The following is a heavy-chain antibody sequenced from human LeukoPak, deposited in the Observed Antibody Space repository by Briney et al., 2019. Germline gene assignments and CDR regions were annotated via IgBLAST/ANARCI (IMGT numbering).Heavy chain of an antibody. Sequence: PGGSLRLSCAASGFTFSSYSMNWVRQAPGKGLELVSSISSSSSYIYYADSVKGRFTISRDNAKNSLYLQMNSLRAEDTAVYYCARDFLGIFGVVSSYDYWGQGTLVTVSP. CDR2: ISSSSSYI. V-gene: IGHV3-21*01. J-gene: IGHJ4*02. D-gene: IGHD3-3*01. CDR3: ARDFLGIFGVVSSYDY. CDR1: GFTFSSYS.